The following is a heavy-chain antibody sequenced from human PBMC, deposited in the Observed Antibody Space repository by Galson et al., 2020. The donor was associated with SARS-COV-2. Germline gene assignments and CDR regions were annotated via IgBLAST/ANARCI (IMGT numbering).Heavy chain of an antibody. J-gene: IGHJ3*02. CDR2: ISISSRTI. CDR1: GFTFNTYS. Sequence: ESLKISFSASGFTFNTYSMNWVRQAPGKGLEWVSYISISSRTINYADSVQGLFTISRDNAKNSPYLQMNRLRDADTALYYCAGECGWITALDIWGQGTMVSVS. D-gene: IGHD6-19*01. V-gene: IGHV3-48*02. CDR3: AGECGWITALDI.